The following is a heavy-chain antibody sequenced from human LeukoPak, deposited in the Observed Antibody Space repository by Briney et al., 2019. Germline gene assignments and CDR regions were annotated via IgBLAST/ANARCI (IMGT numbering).Heavy chain of an antibody. CDR1: GGSISSSSAY. J-gene: IGHJ4*02. V-gene: IGHV4-39*01. CDR2: IYYSKNT. CDR3: VSPRGFSYGYFDY. D-gene: IGHD5-18*01. Sequence: PSETLSLTCTVSGGSISSSSAYWGWIRQPPGKGREGIGSIYYSKNTYYNQSLKSRVTISADTSKNQFSLPLGSVSATDTAVYYCVSPRGFSYGYFDYWGQGTLVTVSS.